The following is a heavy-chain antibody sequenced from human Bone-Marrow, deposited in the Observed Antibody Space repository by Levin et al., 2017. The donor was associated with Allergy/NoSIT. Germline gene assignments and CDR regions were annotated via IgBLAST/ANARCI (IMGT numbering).Heavy chain of an antibody. CDR2: IIPIFGTA. Sequence: TGGSLRLSCKASGGTFSSYAISWVRQAPGQGLEWMGGIIPIFGTANYAQKFQGRVTITADESTSTAYMELSSLRSEDTAVYYCALLGSGAVAAATRLDYWGQGTLVTVSS. CDR1: GGTFSSYA. CDR3: ALLGSGAVAAATRLDY. V-gene: IGHV1-69*01. J-gene: IGHJ4*02. D-gene: IGHD6-19*01.